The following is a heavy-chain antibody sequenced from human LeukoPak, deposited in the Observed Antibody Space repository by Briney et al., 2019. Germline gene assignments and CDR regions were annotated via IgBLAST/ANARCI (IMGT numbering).Heavy chain of an antibody. Sequence: SETLSLTCTVSGYSISSGYYWGWVRQPPGKGLEWIGSIYHGGSTYYNPSLKSRVTVSVDTSKNQFFLKVNSVTAADTAMYHCARGRLDSAMVMVYWGQGTLVTVSS. CDR1: GYSISSGYY. J-gene: IGHJ4*02. CDR3: ARGRLDSAMVMVY. D-gene: IGHD5-18*01. CDR2: IYHGGST. V-gene: IGHV4-38-2*02.